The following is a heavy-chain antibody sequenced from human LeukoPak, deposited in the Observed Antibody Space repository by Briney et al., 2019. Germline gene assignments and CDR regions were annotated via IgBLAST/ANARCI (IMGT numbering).Heavy chain of an antibody. Sequence: AGGSLRLSCAASGFTFSSYWMSWVRQAPGKGLEWVANIKQDGSEKCYVDSVKGRFTISRDNAKNSLYLQMNSLRAEDTAVYYCAREGYSPRDGYNFNFDYWGQGTLVTVSS. CDR2: IKQDGSEK. J-gene: IGHJ4*02. CDR1: GFTFSSYW. V-gene: IGHV3-7*01. CDR3: AREGYSPRDGYNFNFDY. D-gene: IGHD5-24*01.